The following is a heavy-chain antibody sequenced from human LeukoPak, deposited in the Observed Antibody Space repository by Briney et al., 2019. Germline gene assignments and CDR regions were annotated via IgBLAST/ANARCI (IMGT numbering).Heavy chain of an antibody. V-gene: IGHV1-8*03. CDR3: ARQAAAGPKFDC. J-gene: IGHJ4*02. D-gene: IGHD6-13*01. CDR1: GYTFTSYD. Sequence: ASVKVSCKASGYTFTSYDINWVRQATGQGLEWMGWMNPNSGNTGYAQKFQGRVTITRDTSASTAYMELSSLTSEDTAVYYCARQAAAGPKFDCWGQGTLVTVSS. CDR2: MNPNSGNT.